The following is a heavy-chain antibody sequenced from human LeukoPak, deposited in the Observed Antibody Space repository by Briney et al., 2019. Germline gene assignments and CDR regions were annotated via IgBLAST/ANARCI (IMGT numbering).Heavy chain of an antibody. CDR1: GFTFDDYA. CDR2: ISWNSGSI. V-gene: IGHV3-9*01. Sequence: GGSLRLSCAASGFTFDDYAMHWVRQAPGKGLEWVSGISWNSGSIGYADSVKGRFTISRDNAKNSLCLQMNSLRAEDTALYYCAKVGTSDYYYYGMDVWGQGTTVTVSS. CDR3: AKVGTSDYYYYGMDV. J-gene: IGHJ6*02. D-gene: IGHD3-10*01.